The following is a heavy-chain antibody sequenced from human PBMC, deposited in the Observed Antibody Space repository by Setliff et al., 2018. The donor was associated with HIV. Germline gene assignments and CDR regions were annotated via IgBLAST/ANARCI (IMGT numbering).Heavy chain of an antibody. CDR1: GYSFTDYY. CDR3: AREARYQDRYYYYMDV. J-gene: IGHJ6*03. V-gene: IGHV1-2*02. CDR2: INPNRGGT. Sequence: ASVKVSCKASGYSFTDYYMHWVRQAPGQGLEWMGWINPNRGGTNYAQKFQGRVTMTRDTSASTVYMELSSLRSEDTAVYYCAREARYQDRYYYYMDVWGKGTTVTVSS. D-gene: IGHD1-20*01.